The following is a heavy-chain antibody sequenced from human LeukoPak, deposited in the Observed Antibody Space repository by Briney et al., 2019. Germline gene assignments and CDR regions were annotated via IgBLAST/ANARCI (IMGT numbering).Heavy chain of an antibody. D-gene: IGHD3-3*01. Sequence: GGSLRLSCGASGFTFSSYWMSWVRQAPGKGLEWVANIKQDGSEKYYVDSVKGRFTISRDNAKNSLYLQMNSLRAEDTAVYYCARETGDFWSGYYTLRWFDPWGQGTLVTVSS. CDR1: GFTFSSYW. CDR3: ARETGDFWSGYYTLRWFDP. CDR2: IKQDGSEK. V-gene: IGHV3-7*01. J-gene: IGHJ5*02.